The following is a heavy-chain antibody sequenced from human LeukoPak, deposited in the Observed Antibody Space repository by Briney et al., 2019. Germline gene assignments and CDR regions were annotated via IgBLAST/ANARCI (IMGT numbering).Heavy chain of an antibody. V-gene: IGHV5-51*01. CDR3: ARHGWGSDGEANYYYYGMDV. Sequence: GESLKISCKGSGYSFTSYWIGWVRQMPGKGLEWMGIIYPGDSDTRYSPSFQGQVTISADKSISTAYLQWSSLKASDTAMYYCARHGWGSDGEANYYYYGMDVWGQGTTVTVSS. CDR1: GYSFTSYW. J-gene: IGHJ6*02. D-gene: IGHD3-10*01. CDR2: IYPGDSDT.